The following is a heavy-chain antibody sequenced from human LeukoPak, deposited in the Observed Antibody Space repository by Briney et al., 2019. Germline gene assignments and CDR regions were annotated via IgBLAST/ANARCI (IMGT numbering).Heavy chain of an antibody. CDR2: IYYSGST. D-gene: IGHD1-26*01. Sequence: ASETLSLTCTVSGGSVSSGSYYWSWIRQPPGKGLEWIGYIYYSGSTNYNRSLKSRVTISVDTSKNQFSLKLSSVTAADAAVYYCARDLESLGGPDAFDIRGQGTMVTVSS. V-gene: IGHV4-61*01. CDR3: ARDLESLGGPDAFDI. CDR1: GGSVSSGSYY. J-gene: IGHJ3*02.